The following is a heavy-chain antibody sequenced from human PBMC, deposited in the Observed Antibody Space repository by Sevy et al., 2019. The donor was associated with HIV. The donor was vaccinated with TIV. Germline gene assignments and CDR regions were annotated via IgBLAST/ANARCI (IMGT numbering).Heavy chain of an antibody. CDR2: INTNTGNP. CDR1: GYTFTSYA. Sequence: ASVKVSCKASGYTFTSYAMNWVRQAPGQGLEWMGWINTNTGNPTYAQGFTGRFVFSLDTSVSTAYLQISSLKAEDTAVYYCARDLLRQEYYGSGSLGYWGQGTLVTVSS. D-gene: IGHD3-10*01. V-gene: IGHV7-4-1*02. CDR3: ARDLLRQEYYGSGSLGY. J-gene: IGHJ4*02.